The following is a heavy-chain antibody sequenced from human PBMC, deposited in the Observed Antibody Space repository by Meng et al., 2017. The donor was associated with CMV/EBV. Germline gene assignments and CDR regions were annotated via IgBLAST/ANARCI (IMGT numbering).Heavy chain of an antibody. V-gene: IGHV4-34*01. CDR3: ARGLREFYYYYGMDV. Sequence: SETLSLTCAVYGGSFSGYYWSWIRQPPGKGLEWIGEINHSGSTNYNPSLKSRVTISVETSKNQFSLKLSSVTAADTAVYYCARGLREFYYYYGMDVWGQGTTVTVSS. CDR1: GGSFSGYY. J-gene: IGHJ6*02. D-gene: IGHD3-10*01. CDR2: INHSGST.